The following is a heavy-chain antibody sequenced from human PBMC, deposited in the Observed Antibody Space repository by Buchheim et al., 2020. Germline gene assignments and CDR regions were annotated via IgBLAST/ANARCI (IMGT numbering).Heavy chain of an antibody. CDR2: LYSSGST. V-gene: IGHV4-59*08. CDR1: GGSISSYY. CDR3: ARHLIYCTSTSCYGGYYYGMDV. D-gene: IGHD2-2*01. Sequence: QVQLQESGPGLVKPSETLSLTCTVSGGSISSYYWSWIRQPPGKGLEWIGYLYSSGSTNYKSSLKSRVSISADTSTHQFSLKLSSVTAADTAVYYCARHLIYCTSTSCYGGYYYGMDVWGQGTT. J-gene: IGHJ6*02.